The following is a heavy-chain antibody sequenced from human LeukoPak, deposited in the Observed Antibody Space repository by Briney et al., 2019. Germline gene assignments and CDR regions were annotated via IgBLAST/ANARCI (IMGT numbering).Heavy chain of an antibody. J-gene: IGHJ4*02. CDR2: IRYDGSNK. D-gene: IGHD2-15*01. CDR1: GVTFSNYG. Sequence: GGSLRLSCAASGVTFSNYGMHWVRQAPGKGLEWVTFIRYDGSNKYYADSVKGRFTISRDNSKNTLYLQMNILRAEDTAVYYCAKILGYCSGGSCYEPYYFDYWGQGTLVTVSS. V-gene: IGHV3-30*02. CDR3: AKILGYCSGGSCYEPYYFDY.